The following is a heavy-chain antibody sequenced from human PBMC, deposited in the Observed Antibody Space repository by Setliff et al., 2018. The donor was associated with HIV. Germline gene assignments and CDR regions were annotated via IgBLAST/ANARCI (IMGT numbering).Heavy chain of an antibody. CDR1: GASLQSYY. CDR3: ARSIHGGGSEPFDT. V-gene: IGHV4-4*07. Sequence: PSETLSLICSVSGASLQSYYWSWIRQPAGKGLQWIGRIYYVGWSKYNPSLEDRVTMSVDTSNNQFSLSLRSVTAADTAIYYCARSIHGGGSEPFDTWGQGILVTVSS. CDR2: IYYVGWS. J-gene: IGHJ5*02. D-gene: IGHD3-10*01.